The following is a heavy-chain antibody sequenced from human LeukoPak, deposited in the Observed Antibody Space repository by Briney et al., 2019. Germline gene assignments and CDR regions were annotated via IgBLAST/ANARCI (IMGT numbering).Heavy chain of an antibody. V-gene: IGHV6-1*01. CDR2: TYYRSKWYY. CDR3: ARGAVAEFDY. Sequence: SQTLSLTCAVSGDSVSSKIVAWNWVRQSPSRGLEWLGRTYYRSKWYYDYAVSMKSRITINPDTSKNQFSLQLNFVTPEDTAVYYCARGAVAEFDYWGQGTLVTVSS. D-gene: IGHD6-19*01. CDR1: GDSVSSKIVA. J-gene: IGHJ4*02.